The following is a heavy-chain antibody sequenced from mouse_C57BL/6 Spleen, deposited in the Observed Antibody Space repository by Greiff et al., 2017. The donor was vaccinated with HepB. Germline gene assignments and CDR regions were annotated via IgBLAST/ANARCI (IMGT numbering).Heavy chain of an antibody. CDR3: ARAPYDSGSSPWFAY. CDR2: IHPNSGST. V-gene: IGHV1-64*01. J-gene: IGHJ3*01. Sequence: QVQLQQPGAELVKPGASVKLSCKASGYTFTSYWMHWVKQRPGQGLEWIGMIHPNSGSTNYNEKFKSKATLTVDKSSSTAYMQLSSLTSEDSAVYYCARAPYDSGSSPWFAYWGQGTLVTVSA. CDR1: GYTFTSYW. D-gene: IGHD1-1*01.